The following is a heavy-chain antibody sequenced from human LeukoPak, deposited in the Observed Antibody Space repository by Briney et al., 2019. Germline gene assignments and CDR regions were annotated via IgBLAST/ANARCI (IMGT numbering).Heavy chain of an antibody. D-gene: IGHD2-21*01. J-gene: IGHJ4*02. Sequence: SETLSLTCTVSSGSISSGDYYWSWIRQPPGKGLEWIGYTYYSGSTYYNPSLKSRVTISVDTSKNQFSLNLRSVTAADTAVYYCARVGKYCGGDCYSVKYWGQGTLVTVSS. CDR2: TYYSGST. V-gene: IGHV4-30-4*08. CDR3: ARVGKYCGGDCYSVKY. CDR1: SGSISSGDYY.